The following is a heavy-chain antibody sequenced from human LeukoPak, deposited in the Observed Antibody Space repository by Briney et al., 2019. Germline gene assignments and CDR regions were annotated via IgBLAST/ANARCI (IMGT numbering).Heavy chain of an antibody. D-gene: IGHD1-26*01. CDR1: GFTFSSYS. CDR3: ARDWDTDGMDV. J-gene: IGHJ6*02. V-gene: IGHV3-21*01. Sequence: PGGSLRLSCTASGFTFSSYSMNWVRQAPGKGLDWVSSISSSSTYIYYADSVKGRFTISRDNAKNSLYLQMNSLRAEDTAVYYCARDWDTDGMDVWGQGTTVTVSS. CDR2: ISSSSTYI.